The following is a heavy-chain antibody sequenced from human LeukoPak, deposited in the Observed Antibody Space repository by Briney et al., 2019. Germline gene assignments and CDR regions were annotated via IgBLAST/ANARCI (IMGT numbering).Heavy chain of an antibody. J-gene: IGHJ4*02. CDR3: ARDRGQQLAGNDLDC. V-gene: IGHV3-21*01. CDR1: GFAFSTYT. Sequence: GGSLRLSCAASGFAFSTYTMNWVRQAPGKGLEWVSSISSSGSYIYYADSMKGRFTNSRDNAKNSLYLQMNSLRAEDTAVYYCARDRGQQLAGNDLDCWGQGTLVIVSS. D-gene: IGHD1-1*01. CDR2: ISSSGSYI.